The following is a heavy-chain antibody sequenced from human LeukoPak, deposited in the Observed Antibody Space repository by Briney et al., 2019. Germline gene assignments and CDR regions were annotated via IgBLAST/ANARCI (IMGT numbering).Heavy chain of an antibody. D-gene: IGHD2-21*02. CDR3: LREAYCGGDCYSGYMDV. Sequence: SSETLSLTCTVSGGSISSSTYYWGWIRQPPGKGLEWIGSIYHSGSTYYSSGSTYYKPSLKSRATISLDTSKDQFSLKLNSVTAADTAVYYCLREAYCGGDCYSGYMDVRGKGTTVTVSS. J-gene: IGHJ6*03. V-gene: IGHV4-39*07. CDR2: IYHSGSTYYSSGST. CDR1: GGSISSSTYY.